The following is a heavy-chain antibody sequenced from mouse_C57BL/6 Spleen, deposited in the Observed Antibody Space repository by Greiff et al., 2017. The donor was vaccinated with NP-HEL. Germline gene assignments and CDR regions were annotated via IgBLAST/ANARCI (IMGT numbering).Heavy chain of an antibody. V-gene: IGHV1-81*01. CDR1: GYTFTSYG. CDR2: IYPRSGNT. J-gene: IGHJ1*03. CDR3: ARSRTTVVATGYFDV. Sequence: VHLVESGAELARPGASVKLSCKASGYTFTSYGISWVKQRTGQGLEWIGEIYPRSGNTYYNEKFKGKATLTADKSSSTAYMELRSLTSEDSAVYFCARSRTTVVATGYFDVWGTGTTVTVSS. D-gene: IGHD1-1*01.